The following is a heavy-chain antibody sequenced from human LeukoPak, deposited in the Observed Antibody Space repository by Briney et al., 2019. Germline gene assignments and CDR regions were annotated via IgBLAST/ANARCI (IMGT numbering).Heavy chain of an antibody. D-gene: IGHD3-10*01. CDR2: INQSGST. Sequence: SETLSLTCAVYSGSFSNYYWSWIRQPPGKGLEWIGEINQSGSTNYNPSLKSRVTISVDTSKNQFSLKLSSVTAADTAVYYCARHFGDLARNYFDYWGQGTLVTVSS. V-gene: IGHV4-34*01. CDR1: SGSFSNYY. J-gene: IGHJ4*02. CDR3: ARHFGDLARNYFDY.